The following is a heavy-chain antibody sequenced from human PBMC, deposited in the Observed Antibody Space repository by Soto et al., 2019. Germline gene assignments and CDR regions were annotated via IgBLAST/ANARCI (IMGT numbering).Heavy chain of an antibody. CDR1: GFTFQNYH. V-gene: IGHV1-46*02. Sequence: QVQLVQSGAEVKEPGASVKVSCKASGFTFQNYHMHWVRQAPGQGLEWMGIIHPSGDTTTYAQNFQGRLAMTIDTSTSTAYMELSSLTSEDTAVYYCAKDLWGSWTVDYWGQGTLITVSS. D-gene: IGHD3-16*01. J-gene: IGHJ4*02. CDR2: IHPSGDTT. CDR3: AKDLWGSWTVDY.